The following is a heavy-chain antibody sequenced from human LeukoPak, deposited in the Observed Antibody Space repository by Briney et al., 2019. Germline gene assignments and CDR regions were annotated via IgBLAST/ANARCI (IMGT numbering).Heavy chain of an antibody. V-gene: IGHV1-18*01. J-gene: IGHJ5*02. CDR2: ISAYNGHT. Sequence: ASVNVSCKASGYTFTNYGIGWVRQAPGQGLEWMGWISAYNGHTNYGQKFQGRVTMTTDTSTSTAYVELRSLRSDDTAIYYCARALYSDYYSYLNWFDPWGQGTLVTVSS. D-gene: IGHD5-12*01. CDR1: GYTFTNYG. CDR3: ARALYSDYYSYLNWFDP.